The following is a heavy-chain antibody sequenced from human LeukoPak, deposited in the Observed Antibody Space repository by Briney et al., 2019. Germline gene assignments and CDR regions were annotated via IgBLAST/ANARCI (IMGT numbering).Heavy chain of an antibody. CDR2: IYHSGST. CDR3: ARGTYYYGSGSYYPPYYFDY. CDR1: GGSISSSNW. Sequence: SGTLSLTCAVSGGSISSSNWWSWVRQPPGKGLEWIGEIYHSGSTNYNPSLKSRITISVDKSKNQFSLKLSSVTAADTAVYYCARGTYYYGSGSYYPPYYFDYWGQGTLVTVSS. D-gene: IGHD3-10*01. J-gene: IGHJ4*02. V-gene: IGHV4-4*02.